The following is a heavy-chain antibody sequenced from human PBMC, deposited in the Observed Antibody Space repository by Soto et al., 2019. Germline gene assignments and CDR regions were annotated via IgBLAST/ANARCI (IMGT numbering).Heavy chain of an antibody. J-gene: IGHJ4*02. CDR3: ARDSGGLDY. V-gene: IGHV1-8*02. CDR2: MNPNSGNT. Sequence: ASVKVSCKASGGTFSSYAISWVRQATGQGLEWMGWMNPNSGNTGYAQKFQGRVTMTRNTSISTAYMELSSLRSEDTAVYYCARDSGGLDYWGQGTLVTVSS. D-gene: IGHD6-25*01. CDR1: GGTFSSYA.